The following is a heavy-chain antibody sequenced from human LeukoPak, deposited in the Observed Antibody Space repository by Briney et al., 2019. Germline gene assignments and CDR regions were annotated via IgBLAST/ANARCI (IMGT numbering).Heavy chain of an antibody. CDR3: ARVYSYKFDSSGRNAFDI. Sequence: GGSLRLSCAASGFIFDDDGMSWVRQVPGKGLEWVSEINWNGGRTAYADSVKGRFTISRDNAKNYLYLQMDGLRAEDTALYYCARVYSYKFDSSGRNAFDIWGRGTMVTVSS. V-gene: IGHV3-20*04. J-gene: IGHJ3*02. CDR2: INWNGGRT. CDR1: GFIFDDDG. D-gene: IGHD3-22*01.